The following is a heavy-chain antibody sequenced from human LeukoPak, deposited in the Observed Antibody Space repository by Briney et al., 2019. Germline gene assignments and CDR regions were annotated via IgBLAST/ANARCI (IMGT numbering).Heavy chain of an antibody. J-gene: IGHJ4*02. V-gene: IGHV4-61*01. D-gene: IGHD3-22*01. CDR3: ASAYYDSSGHFDY. CDR1: GGSVSSGSYY. CDR2: IYYSGST. Sequence: SETLSLTCTVSGGSVSSGSYYRSWIRQPPGKGLEWIGYIYYSGSTNYNPSLKSRVTISVDTSKDQFSLKLSSVTAANTAVYYCASAYYDSSGHFDYWGQGSLVTVSS.